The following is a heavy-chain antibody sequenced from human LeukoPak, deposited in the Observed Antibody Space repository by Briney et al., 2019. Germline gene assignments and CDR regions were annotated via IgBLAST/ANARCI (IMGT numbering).Heavy chain of an antibody. D-gene: IGHD2-8*01. CDR3: AKDSFSHNGIFDALDI. CDR2: ISYDGSNK. Sequence: GGSLRLSCAASGFIFSSYAIHWVRQAPGKGLEWVAVISYDGSNKYYADSVKGRFTISRDNAKNSLYLQMNSLRAEDTAIYYCAKDSFSHNGIFDALDIWGQGTMVTVSS. J-gene: IGHJ3*02. CDR1: GFIFSSYA. V-gene: IGHV3-30*18.